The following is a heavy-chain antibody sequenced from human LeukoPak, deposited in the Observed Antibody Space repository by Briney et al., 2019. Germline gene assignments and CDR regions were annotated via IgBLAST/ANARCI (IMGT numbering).Heavy chain of an antibody. CDR1: GYTFTSYG. V-gene: IGHV1-18*03. CDR3: ARIPYSSSWYEYGMDV. D-gene: IGHD6-13*01. J-gene: IGHJ6*02. CDR2: ISAYNGNT. Sequence: ASVKVSCKASGYTFTSYGISWVRQAPGQGLEWMGWISAYNGNTNYAQKLQGRVTMTTDTSTSTAYMELRSLRSDDMAVYYCARIPYSSSWYEYGMDVWGQGTTVTVSS.